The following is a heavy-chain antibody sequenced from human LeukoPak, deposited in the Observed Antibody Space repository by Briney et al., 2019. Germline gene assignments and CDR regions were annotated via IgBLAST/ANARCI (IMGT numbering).Heavy chain of an antibody. D-gene: IGHD5-24*01. CDR2: INPSGGRT. CDR3: ARYNYNFDY. CDR1: GYTFTNYY. V-gene: IGHV1-46*01. Sequence: GASVKVSCKASGYTFTNYYIHWVRQAPGQGLEWVGMINPSGGRTSYAQRFQGRVTVTTDTSTSTVYMQLSSLASEDTAVYYCARYNYNFDYWGQGTLVTVSS. J-gene: IGHJ4*02.